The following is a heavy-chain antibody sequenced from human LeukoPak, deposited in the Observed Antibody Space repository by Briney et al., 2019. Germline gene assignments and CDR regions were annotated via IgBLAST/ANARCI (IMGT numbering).Heavy chain of an antibody. Sequence: SETLSLTCTVSGGSISSYYWSWIRQPPGKGLEWIGYIYYSGSTNYNPSLKSRVTMSVDTSKNQFSLKLSSVTAADTAVYYCARRTGDFWSGYLYYFDYWGQGTLVTVSS. CDR1: GGSISSYY. D-gene: IGHD3-3*01. CDR2: IYYSGST. J-gene: IGHJ4*02. CDR3: ARRTGDFWSGYLYYFDY. V-gene: IGHV4-59*01.